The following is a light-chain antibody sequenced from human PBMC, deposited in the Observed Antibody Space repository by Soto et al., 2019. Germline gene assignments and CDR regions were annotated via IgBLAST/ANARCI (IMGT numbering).Light chain of an antibody. V-gene: IGKV1-5*03. J-gene: IGKJ1*01. CDR3: QQYNSYWT. Sequence: DIPMTQSPSTLSASVGDRVTITCRSSQSISSWLAWYQQKPGKAPKLLIYKASSLESGVPSRFSGSGSGTAFTLTISSLQPDDFANYYCQQYNSYWTFGQGTKVDIK. CDR2: KAS. CDR1: QSISSW.